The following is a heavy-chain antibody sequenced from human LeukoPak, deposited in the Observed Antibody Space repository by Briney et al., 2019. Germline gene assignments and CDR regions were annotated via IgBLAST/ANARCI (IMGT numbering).Heavy chain of an antibody. Sequence: DPSQTLSLTCTVSGGSISSGSYYWSWIRQPAGKGLEWIGRIYTSGSTNYNPSLKSRVTISIDTSKNQFSLKLSFVTAADTAVYYCARVEEGYGSGRRENYYYYYMDVWGKGSTVTISS. CDR1: GGSISSGSYY. J-gene: IGHJ6*03. V-gene: IGHV4-61*02. CDR2: IYTSGST. D-gene: IGHD3-10*01. CDR3: ARVEEGYGSGRRENYYYYYMDV.